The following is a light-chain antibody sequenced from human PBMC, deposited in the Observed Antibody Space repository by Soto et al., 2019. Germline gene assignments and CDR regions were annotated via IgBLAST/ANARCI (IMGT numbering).Light chain of an antibody. CDR3: QQLRSYPST. J-gene: IGKJ4*01. CDR1: QDISSY. CDR2: AAS. Sequence: IQVTQSPSSLSASVGDRVTITCRASQDISSYLAWYQQKPGKAPTLLIYAASTLQSGVPSRFSGSGFGTDFTLTISSLQAEDFANYYCQQLRSYPSTFGGGTKVDIK. V-gene: IGKV1-9*01.